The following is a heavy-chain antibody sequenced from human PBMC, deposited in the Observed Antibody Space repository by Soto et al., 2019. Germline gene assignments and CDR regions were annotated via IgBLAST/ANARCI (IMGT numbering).Heavy chain of an antibody. CDR1: GGSISSYY. CDR3: ARHQSEAAGYGMDV. D-gene: IGHD6-13*01. CDR2: IYYSGST. Sequence: PSETLSLTCTVSGGSISSYYWSWIRQPPGKGLEWIGYIYYSGSTNYNPSLKSRVTISVDTSKNQFSLKLSSVTAADTAVYYCARHQSEAAGYGMDVWGQGTTVTVSS. V-gene: IGHV4-59*08. J-gene: IGHJ6*02.